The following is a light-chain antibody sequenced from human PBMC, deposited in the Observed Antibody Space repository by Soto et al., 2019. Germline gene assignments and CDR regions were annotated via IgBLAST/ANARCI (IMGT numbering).Light chain of an antibody. Sequence: VLTQSPLSLPVPPGEPASISCRSSQRLLHSNGKNYLDWYLQKPGQSPQILLYLASNRSSGVPDRFSGSGSGTDFPLRISPVQAESGGVYYCMQGPPSDSFGGRDKVEIK. CDR3: MQGPPSDS. CDR1: QRLLHSNGKNY. V-gene: IGKV2-28*01. J-gene: IGKJ4*01. CDR2: LAS.